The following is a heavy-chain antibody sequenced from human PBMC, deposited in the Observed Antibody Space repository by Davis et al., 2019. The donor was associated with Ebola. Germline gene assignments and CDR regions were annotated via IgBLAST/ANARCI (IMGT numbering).Heavy chain of an antibody. Sequence: GESLKISCKGSGCSFTSYWISWVRQMPGKGLEWMGRIDPSDSYTNYSPSFQGHVTISADKSISTAYLQWSSLKASDTAMYYCARLGTYYYGSGSLNWFDPWGQGTLVTVSS. CDR2: IDPSDSYT. CDR1: GCSFTSYW. CDR3: ARLGTYYYGSGSLNWFDP. D-gene: IGHD3-10*01. V-gene: IGHV5-10-1*01. J-gene: IGHJ5*02.